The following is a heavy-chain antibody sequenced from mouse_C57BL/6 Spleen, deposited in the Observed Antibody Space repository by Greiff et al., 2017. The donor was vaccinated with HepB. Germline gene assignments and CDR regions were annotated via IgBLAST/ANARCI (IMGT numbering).Heavy chain of an antibody. CDR3: ARRGYYGSYAMDY. J-gene: IGHJ4*01. D-gene: IGHD1-1*01. Sequence: QVQLQQSGAELARPGASVKMSCKASGYTFTSYTMHWVKQRPGQGLEWIGYINPSSGYTKYNQKFKDKTTLTADKSSSTAYMQLSSLTSEDSAVYYCARRGYYGSYAMDYWGQGTSVTVSS. V-gene: IGHV1-4*01. CDR1: GYTFTSYT. CDR2: INPSSGYT.